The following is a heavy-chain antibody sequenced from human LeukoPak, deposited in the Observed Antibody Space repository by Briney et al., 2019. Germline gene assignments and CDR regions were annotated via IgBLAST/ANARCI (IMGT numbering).Heavy chain of an antibody. CDR3: AKGRNVEMATSPHDY. J-gene: IGHJ4*02. CDR2: ISGSGGST. V-gene: IGHV3-23*01. D-gene: IGHD5-24*01. CDR1: GFTFSSYA. Sequence: PRGSLRLSCAASGFTFSSYAMSWVRQAPGKGLEWVSAISGSGGSTYYADSVKGRFTISRDNSKNTLYLQMNSLRAEDTAVYYCAKGRNVEMATSPHDYWGQGTLVTVSS.